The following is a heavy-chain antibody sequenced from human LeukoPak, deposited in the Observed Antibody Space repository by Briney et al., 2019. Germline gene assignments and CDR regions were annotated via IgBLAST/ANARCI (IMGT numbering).Heavy chain of an antibody. CDR3: ARWLGPGSSHLDY. J-gene: IGHJ4*02. CDR2: IYIGGST. Sequence: GGSLRLSCAASGFTVSSNYMTWVRQAPGKGLEWVSVIYIGGSTDCADSVKGRFTISRDNSKNTLYLQMNSLRAEDTAVYYCARWLGPGSSHLDYWGQGTLVTVSS. D-gene: IGHD2-15*01. V-gene: IGHV3-53*01. CDR1: GFTVSSNY.